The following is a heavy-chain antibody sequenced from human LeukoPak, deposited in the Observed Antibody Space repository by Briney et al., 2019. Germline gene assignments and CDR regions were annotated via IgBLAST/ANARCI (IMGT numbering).Heavy chain of an antibody. D-gene: IGHD3-10*01. CDR3: AKDRGVVRGEMGVDY. V-gene: IGHV3-23*01. J-gene: IGHJ4*02. Sequence: GGSLRLSCAASGFTVSSNYMSWVRQAPGKGLEWVSAISGSGGSTYYADSVKGRFTISRDNSKNTLYLQMNSLRAEDTAVYYCAKDRGVVRGEMGVDYWGQGTLVTVSS. CDR1: GFTVSSNY. CDR2: ISGSGGST.